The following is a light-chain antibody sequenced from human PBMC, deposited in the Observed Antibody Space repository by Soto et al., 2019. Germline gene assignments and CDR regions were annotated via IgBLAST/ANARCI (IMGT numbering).Light chain of an antibody. J-gene: IGKJ5*01. V-gene: IGKV3-20*01. CDR3: QQYGSSLSIT. Sequence: EIVLTQSPGTLSLSPGERATLSCRASHVVSSSYLAWYQQNPGQAPRLLIYGASTRATGIPDRFSGSGSGTDFTLTISRLEPEDFAVYYCQQYGSSLSITFGQGTRLEI. CDR2: GAS. CDR1: HVVSSSY.